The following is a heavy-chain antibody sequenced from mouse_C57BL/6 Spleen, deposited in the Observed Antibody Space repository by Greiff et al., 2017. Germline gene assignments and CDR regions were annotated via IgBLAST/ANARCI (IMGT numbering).Heavy chain of an antibody. CDR1: GYTFTSYW. J-gene: IGHJ2*01. Sequence: VQLQQPGAELVRPGSSVKLSCKASGYTFTSYWMDWVKQRPGQGLEWIGNIYPSDSETHYNQKFKDKATLTVDKSSSTAYMQLSSLTSEDSAVYYCANRWNGYDGRFDYWGQGTTLTVSS. CDR3: ANRWNGYDGRFDY. CDR2: IYPSDSET. V-gene: IGHV1-61*01. D-gene: IGHD2-2*01.